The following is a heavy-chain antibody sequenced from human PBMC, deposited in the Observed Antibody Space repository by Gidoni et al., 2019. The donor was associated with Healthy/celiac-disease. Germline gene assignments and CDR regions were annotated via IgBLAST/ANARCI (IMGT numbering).Heavy chain of an antibody. D-gene: IGHD6-6*01. CDR1: GFTFSSYG. J-gene: IGHJ5*02. V-gene: IGHV3-33*01. CDR3: ARDRNRGIAARSGWFDP. CDR2: IWYDGSNK. Sequence: QVQLVESGGGVVQPGRSLRLSCAASGFTFSSYGMHWVRQAPGKGLEWVAVIWYDGSNKYDADSVKGRFTISRDNSKNTLYLQMNSLRAEDTAVYYCARDRNRGIAARSGWFDPWGQGTLVTVSS.